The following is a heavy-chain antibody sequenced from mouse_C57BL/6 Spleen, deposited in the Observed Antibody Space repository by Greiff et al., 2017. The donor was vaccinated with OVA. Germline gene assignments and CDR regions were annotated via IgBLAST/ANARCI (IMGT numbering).Heavy chain of an antibody. V-gene: IGHV5-16*01. CDR3: ARALGSPYFDV. CDR1: GFTFSDYY. D-gene: IGHD4-1*01. Sequence: EVKVVESEGGLVQPGSSMKLSCTASGFTFSDYYMAWVRQVPEKGLEWVANINYDGSSTYYLDSLKSRFIISRDNAKNILYLQMSSLKSEDTATYYCARALGSPYFDVWGTGTTVTVSS. J-gene: IGHJ1*03. CDR2: INYDGSST.